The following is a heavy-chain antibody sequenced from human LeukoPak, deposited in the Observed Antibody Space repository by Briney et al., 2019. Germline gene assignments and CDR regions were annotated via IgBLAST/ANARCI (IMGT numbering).Heavy chain of an antibody. D-gene: IGHD3-22*01. Sequence: GGSLRLSCAASGFTFSSYAMSWVRQAPGKGLEWVSAISGSGGSTYYADSVKGRFTISRDNSKNTLYLQMNSLRAEYTAVYYCASTVYYDSSGYYSEPFDYWGQGTLVTVSS. J-gene: IGHJ4*02. CDR2: ISGSGGST. V-gene: IGHV3-23*01. CDR1: GFTFSSYA. CDR3: ASTVYYDSSGYYSEPFDY.